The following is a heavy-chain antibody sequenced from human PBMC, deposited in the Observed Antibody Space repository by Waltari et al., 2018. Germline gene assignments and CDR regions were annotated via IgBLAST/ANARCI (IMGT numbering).Heavy chain of an antibody. D-gene: IGHD1-26*01. V-gene: IGHV4-34*01. CDR3: ARADRGPRSGSSATPAWGP. J-gene: IGHJ5*02. CDR1: GGSFTFFY. Sequence: QVQLQQWGAGLLKPSETLSLTCAVSGGSFTFFYWTWIRQPPGKGLEWIGEINPRGTTNYSPSLRSRGSISSDTSKNQFSLKLNSLTAADTAVYYCARADRGPRSGSSATPAWGPWGQGTLVTVSS. CDR2: INPRGTT.